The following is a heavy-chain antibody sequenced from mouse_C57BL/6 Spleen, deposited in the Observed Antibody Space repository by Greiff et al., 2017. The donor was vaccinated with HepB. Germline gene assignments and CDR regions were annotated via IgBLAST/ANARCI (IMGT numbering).Heavy chain of an antibody. V-gene: IGHV5-17*01. D-gene: IGHD2-4*01. CDR1: GFTFSDYG. J-gene: IGHJ1*03. Sequence: EVKLVESGGGLVKPGGSLKLSCAASGFTFSDYGMHWVRQAPEKGLEWVAYISSGSSTIYYADTVKGRFTISRDNAKNTLFLQMTSLRSEDTAMYYCARLLYYDYDEYFDVWGTGTTVTVSS. CDR3: ARLLYYDYDEYFDV. CDR2: ISSGSSTI.